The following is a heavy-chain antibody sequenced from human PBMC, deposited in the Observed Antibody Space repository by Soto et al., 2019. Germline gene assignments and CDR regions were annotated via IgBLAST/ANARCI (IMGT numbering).Heavy chain of an antibody. CDR2: MYHSGIT. V-gene: IGHV4-38-2*01. D-gene: IGHD6-13*01. CDR3: ARGTSWQLPFDY. CDR1: GYSIRSGYF. Sequence: SETLSLTCAVSGYSIRSGYFWGWIRQPPGKGLEWIGSMYHSGITYYNLSLKSRVTISVDTSKNQLSLKLSSATAADTAVYYCARGTSWQLPFDYWGQGTLVTVSS. J-gene: IGHJ4*02.